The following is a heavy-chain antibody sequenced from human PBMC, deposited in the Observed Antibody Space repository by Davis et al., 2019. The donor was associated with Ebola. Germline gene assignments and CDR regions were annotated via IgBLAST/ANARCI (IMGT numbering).Heavy chain of an antibody. J-gene: IGHJ3*02. D-gene: IGHD2-15*01. CDR3: ARDRYEWDSIVVVAPVDI. CDR2: ISWNSNSI. Sequence: GGSLRLSCAASGFTFDDYAMHWVRQVPGKGLEWVSGISWNSNSIDYADSVKGRFTISRDNAKNSLYLQMNSLRAEDTALYYCARDRYEWDSIVVVAPVDIWGQGTMVTVSS. CDR1: GFTFDDYA. V-gene: IGHV3-9*01.